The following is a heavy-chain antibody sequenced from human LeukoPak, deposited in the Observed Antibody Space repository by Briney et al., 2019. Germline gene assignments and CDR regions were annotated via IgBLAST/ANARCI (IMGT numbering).Heavy chain of an antibody. V-gene: IGHV3-30*04. CDR1: GFTFGDHA. CDR2: ISYDGSNK. Sequence: GGSLRLSCRGSGFTFGDHAMSWVRQAPGKGLEWVAVISYDGSNKYYADSVKGRFTISRDNSKNTLYLQMNSLRAEDTAVYYCAKDNCSGGSCYFDYWGQGTLVTVSS. CDR3: AKDNCSGGSCYFDY. D-gene: IGHD2-15*01. J-gene: IGHJ4*02.